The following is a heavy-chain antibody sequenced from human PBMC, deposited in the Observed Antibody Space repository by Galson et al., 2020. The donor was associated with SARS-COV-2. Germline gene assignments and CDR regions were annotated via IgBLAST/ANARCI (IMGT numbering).Heavy chain of an antibody. D-gene: IGHD6-13*01. CDR1: GYNFIGYY. J-gene: IGHJ4*02. CDR2: INPNSGAT. CDR3: VRDGLGSSEQI. Sequence: ASVKVSCKASGYNFIGYYMQWVRQAPGQGLEWMGWINPNSGATRFAQNFHGRATMTRDRSISTFYMELTRLTFDDTAVYYCVRDGLGSSEQIWGQGTRVTVSS. V-gene: IGHV1-2*02.